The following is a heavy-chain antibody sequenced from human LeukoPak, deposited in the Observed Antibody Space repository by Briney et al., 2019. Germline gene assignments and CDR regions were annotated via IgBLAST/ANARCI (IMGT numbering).Heavy chain of an antibody. J-gene: IGHJ3*02. CDR2: FDPEDGET. V-gene: IGHV1-24*01. Sequence: GASVKVSCKVSGYTLTELSMHWVRQAPAKGLEWMGGFDPEDGETIYAQKFPGRVTMTEDTSTDTAYMELSSLRSEDTAVYYCATRGPVTPGAFDIWGQGTMVTVSS. CDR3: ATRGPVTPGAFDI. CDR1: GYTLTELS. D-gene: IGHD4-17*01.